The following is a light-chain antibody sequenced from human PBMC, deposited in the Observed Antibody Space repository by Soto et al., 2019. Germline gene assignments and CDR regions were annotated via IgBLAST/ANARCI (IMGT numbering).Light chain of an antibody. CDR1: QTISSW. J-gene: IGKJ1*01. V-gene: IGKV1-5*03. CDR2: KAS. CDR3: QHYNSYSEA. Sequence: DIQMTQSPSTLSGSVGDRVTITCRASQTISSWLAWYQQKPGKAPKLLIYKASTLKSGVPSRFSGSGSGTEFTLTISSLQPDDGATYYGQHYNSYSEAFGQGTKVDI.